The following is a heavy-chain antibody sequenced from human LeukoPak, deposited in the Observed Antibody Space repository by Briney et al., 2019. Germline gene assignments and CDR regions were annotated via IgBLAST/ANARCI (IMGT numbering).Heavy chain of an antibody. Sequence: PGGSLRLSCTAFGFTVGSNFLTWVRQAPGKGLEWVSVMYASGTLYYGDSVKGRFTISRDNSKNTLYLQMNSLRAEDTAVYYCARDDVTMVRGVIGAFDIWGQGTMVTVSS. CDR2: MYASGTL. V-gene: IGHV3-66*01. J-gene: IGHJ3*02. CDR3: ARDDVTMVRGVIGAFDI. D-gene: IGHD3-10*01. CDR1: GFTVGSNF.